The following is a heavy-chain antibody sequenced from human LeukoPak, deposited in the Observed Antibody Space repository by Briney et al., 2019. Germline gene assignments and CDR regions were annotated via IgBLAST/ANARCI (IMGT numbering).Heavy chain of an antibody. J-gene: IGHJ4*02. CDR1: GFTFSSYG. CDR2: ISYDGSNK. D-gene: IGHD3-10*01. Sequence: PGGSLRLSCAASGFTFSSYGMHWVRQAPGKGLEWVAVISYDGSNKYYADSVKGRFTISRDNSKNTLYLQMNSLRAEDTAVYYCAKDLNTMVRGVIIRPLNFDYWGQGTLVTVSS. CDR3: AKDLNTMVRGVIIRPLNFDY. V-gene: IGHV3-30*18.